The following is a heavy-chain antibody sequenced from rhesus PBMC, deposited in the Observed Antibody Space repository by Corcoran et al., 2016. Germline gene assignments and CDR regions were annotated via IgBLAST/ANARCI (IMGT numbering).Heavy chain of an antibody. CDR2: ITKTGDTV. V-gene: IGHV3-183*02. CDR1: GFTFGDYG. D-gene: IGHD6-25*01. Sequence: EVQLVESGGGLVQPGESLRLSCAASGFTFGDYGMQWVRQAPGKGLDWVSSITKTGDTVYDSDSVKGRFTVSRDNAKNSLSLQMSSLRAEDTAVYYCTRYRGSWNFDYWGQGVLVTVSS. CDR3: TRYRGSWNFDY. J-gene: IGHJ4*01.